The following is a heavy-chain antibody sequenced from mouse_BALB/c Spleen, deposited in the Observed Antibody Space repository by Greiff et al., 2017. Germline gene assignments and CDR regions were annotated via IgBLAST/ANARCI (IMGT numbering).Heavy chain of an antibody. CDR3: ARDQWFAY. V-gene: IGHV5-6-3*01. J-gene: IGHJ3*01. Sequence: EVHLVESGGGLVQPGGSLKLSCAASGFTFSSYGMSWVRQTPDKRLELVATINSNGGSTYYPDSVKGRFTISRDNAKNTLYLQMSSLKSEDTAMYYCARDQWFAYWGQGTLVTVSA. CDR2: INSNGGST. CDR1: GFTFSSYG.